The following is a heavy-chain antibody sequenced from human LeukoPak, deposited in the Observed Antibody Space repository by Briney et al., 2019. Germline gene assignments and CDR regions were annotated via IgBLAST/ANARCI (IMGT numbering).Heavy chain of an antibody. D-gene: IGHD1-26*01. CDR1: GFTVSSNY. CDR2: IYSGGST. J-gene: IGHJ4*02. V-gene: IGHV3-53*01. CDR3: ARGIGARSAPFDY. Sequence: QPGGSLRLSCAASGFTVSSNYMSWVRQAPGKGLEWVSVIYSGGSTYYADSVKGRFTISGDNSKNTLYLQMNSLRAEDTAVYYCARGIGARSAPFDYWAREPWSPSPQ.